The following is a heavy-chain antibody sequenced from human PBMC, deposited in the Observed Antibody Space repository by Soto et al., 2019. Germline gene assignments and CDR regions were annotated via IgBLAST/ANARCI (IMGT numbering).Heavy chain of an antibody. J-gene: IGHJ4*02. D-gene: IGHD3-16*02. CDR1: GFTLSNYG. Sequence: EVRLLESGGGLVQPGGSLRLSCEGSGFTLSNYGMDWVRQAPGKGLEWISFISGAGDTPYYADSVKGRFIISRDNSKNTLYLQMNSLRAEDTAIYYCANSFTQSNVWRAYRHKTHFDYWGQGALVTVTS. V-gene: IGHV3-23*01. CDR3: ANSFTQSNVWRAYRHKTHFDY. CDR2: ISGAGDTP.